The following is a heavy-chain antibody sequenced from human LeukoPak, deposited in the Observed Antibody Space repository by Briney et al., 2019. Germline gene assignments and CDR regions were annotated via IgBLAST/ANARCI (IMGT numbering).Heavy chain of an antibody. J-gene: IGHJ4*02. Sequence: GGSLRLSCAASGFTFSSYSMNWVRQAPGKGLEWVSSISSSSSYIYYADSVKGRFTISRDNAKNSLYLQMNSLRAEDTAVYYCAPPITTVVTPFTGRGWGQGTLVTVSS. V-gene: IGHV3-21*01. CDR1: GFTFSSYS. CDR3: APPITTVVTPFTGRG. CDR2: ISSSSSYI. D-gene: IGHD4-23*01.